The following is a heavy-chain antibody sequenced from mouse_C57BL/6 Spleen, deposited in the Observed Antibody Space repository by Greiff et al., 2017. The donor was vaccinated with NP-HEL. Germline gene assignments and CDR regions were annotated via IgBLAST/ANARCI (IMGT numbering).Heavy chain of an antibody. Sequence: VKLQESGAELVRPGASVTLSCKASGYTFTDYEMHWVKQTPVHGLEWIGAIDPETGGTAYNQKFKGKAILTADKSSSTAYMELRSLTSEDSAVYYCTRNPGVYGYWGQGTTLTVSS. V-gene: IGHV1-15*01. CDR1: GYTFTDYE. CDR2: IDPETGGT. CDR3: TRNPGVYGY. J-gene: IGHJ2*01. D-gene: IGHD1-1*02.